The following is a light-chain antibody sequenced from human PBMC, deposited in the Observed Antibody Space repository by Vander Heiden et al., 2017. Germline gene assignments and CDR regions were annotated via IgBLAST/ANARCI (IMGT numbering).Light chain of an antibody. CDR2: MAS. V-gene: IGKV1-5*03. CDR3: LRNIRVPYS. Sequence: DVQLTQSPSTLSASVGDRVMITCRASQSVSSWLVWYQQKPGKAPKLLIDMASSLETGVPLRFSGSGSGTEFTLTISSLQPDDFATYYCLRNIRVPYSFGQGTKVEIK. CDR1: QSVSSW. J-gene: IGKJ2*03.